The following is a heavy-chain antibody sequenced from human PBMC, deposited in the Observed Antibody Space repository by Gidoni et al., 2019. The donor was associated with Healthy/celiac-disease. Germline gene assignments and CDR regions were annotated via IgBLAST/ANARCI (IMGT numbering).Heavy chain of an antibody. CDR1: GGSISSGAYS. J-gene: IGHJ4*02. V-gene: IGHV4-30-2*01. CDR2: IYHSGST. CDR3: ARGIPASSWTTRGFFDY. D-gene: IGHD6-13*01. Sequence: QLPLQESGAGLVKPSQTLSLTCAVSGGSISSGAYSWSWIRQPPGKGLEWIGYIYHSGSTYYNPSLKSRVTISVDRSKNQFSLKLSSVTAADTAVYYCARGIPASSWTTRGFFDYWGQGTLVTVSS.